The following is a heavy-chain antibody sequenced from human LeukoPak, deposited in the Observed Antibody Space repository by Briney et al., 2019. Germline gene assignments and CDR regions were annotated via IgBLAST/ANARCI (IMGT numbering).Heavy chain of an antibody. D-gene: IGHD3-10*01. V-gene: IGHV3-66*01. CDR2: IYSGGST. CDR3: AREYYGSGGFFDY. J-gene: IGHJ4*02. CDR1: GFTVSSNY. Sequence: SGGSLRLSCAASGFTVSSNYMSWVRQAPGKGLEWVSVIYSGGSTYYADSVKGRFTISRDNSKNTLYLQMNSLRAEDTAVYYCAREYYGSGGFFDYWGQGTLVTVSS.